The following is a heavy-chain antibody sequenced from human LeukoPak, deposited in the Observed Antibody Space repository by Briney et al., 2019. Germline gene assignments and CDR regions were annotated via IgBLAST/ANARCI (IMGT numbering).Heavy chain of an antibody. J-gene: IGHJ3*02. CDR1: GDSIISGGYY. Sequence: SQTLSLTCTVSGDSIISGGYYWSWIRQHPGKGLEWIGYISHSGTTYYSPSLKSRLTISMDTSKNQFSLRLSSLTAADTAVYYCARDVVVTSSPDAFDIWGQGTMVTVSS. D-gene: IGHD2-15*01. V-gene: IGHV4-31*03. CDR2: ISHSGTT. CDR3: ARDVVVTSSPDAFDI.